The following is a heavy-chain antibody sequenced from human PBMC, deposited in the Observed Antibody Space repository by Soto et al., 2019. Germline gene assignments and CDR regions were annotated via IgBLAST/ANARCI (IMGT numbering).Heavy chain of an antibody. D-gene: IGHD6-19*01. V-gene: IGHV3-74*01. J-gene: IGHJ3*02. CDR1: GFTFSSYG. CDR3: ARGNQQWLVMGYAFDI. CDR2: INSDGSST. Sequence: GGSLRLSSAASGFTFSSYGMHWVRQAPGKGLVWVSRINSDGSSTSYADSVKGRFTISRDNAKNTLYLQMNSLRAEDTAVYYCARGNQQWLVMGYAFDIWGQGTMVTVSS.